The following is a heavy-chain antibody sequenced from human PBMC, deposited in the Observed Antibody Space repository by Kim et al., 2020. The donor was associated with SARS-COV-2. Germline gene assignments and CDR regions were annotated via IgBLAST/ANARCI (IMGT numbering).Heavy chain of an antibody. D-gene: IGHD5-12*01. J-gene: IGHJ6*02. V-gene: IGHV4-39*01. CDR3: ASKGKRWLQLDYYYYGMDV. Sequence: SETLSLTCTVSGGSISSSSYYWGWIRQPPGKGLEWIGSIYYSGSTYYNTSLKSRVTISVDTSKNQFSLKLSSVTAADTAVYYCASKGKRWLQLDYYYYGMDVWGRGTTVTVSS. CDR1: GGSISSSSYY. CDR2: IYYSGST.